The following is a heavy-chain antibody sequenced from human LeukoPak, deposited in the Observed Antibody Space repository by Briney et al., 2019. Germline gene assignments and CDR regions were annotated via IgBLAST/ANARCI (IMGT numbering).Heavy chain of an antibody. Sequence: KPGGSLRLSCAASGFTFSSYSMNWVRQAPGKGLEWVSSISSSSSYIYYADSVKGRFTISRDNAKNSLYLQMNSLRAEDTAVYYCARGFYCSSTSCYDWLDYWGQGTLVTVSS. J-gene: IGHJ4*02. CDR2: ISSSSSYI. D-gene: IGHD2-2*01. CDR3: ARGFYCSSTSCYDWLDY. V-gene: IGHV3-21*01. CDR1: GFTFSSYS.